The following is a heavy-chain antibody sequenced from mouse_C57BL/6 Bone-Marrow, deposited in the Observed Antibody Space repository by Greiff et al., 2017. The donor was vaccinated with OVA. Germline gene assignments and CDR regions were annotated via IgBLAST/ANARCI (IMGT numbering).Heavy chain of an antibody. CDR2: INPSSGYT. D-gene: IGHD2-10*01. CDR1: GYTFTSYW. J-gene: IGHJ4*01. V-gene: IGHV1-7*01. Sequence: VQLKESGAELAKPGASVKLSCKASGYTFTSYWMHWVKQRPGQGLEWIGFINPSSGYTKYNQKFKDKATLTADKSSSTAYMQLSSLTYEDSAVYYCARPLLRNAMDYWGQGTSVTVSS. CDR3: ARPLLRNAMDY.